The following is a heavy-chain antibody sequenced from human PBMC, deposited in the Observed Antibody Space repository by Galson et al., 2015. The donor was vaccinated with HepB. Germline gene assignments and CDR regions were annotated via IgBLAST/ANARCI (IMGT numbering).Heavy chain of an antibody. CDR3: ARRTTMIRGPAAYGLDV. V-gene: IGHV5-51*01. Sequence: QSGAEVKKPGESLKIACQGSGYDFTTYWIAWVRQMPEKGLEWMGIIYPGDSETIYSPSFRGQVTMSGDKSISTAYLQWSSLKASDTGIYYCARRTTMIRGPAAYGLDVWGQGTTVTVSS. J-gene: IGHJ6*02. CDR2: IYPGDSET. CDR1: GYDFTTYW. D-gene: IGHD3-10*01.